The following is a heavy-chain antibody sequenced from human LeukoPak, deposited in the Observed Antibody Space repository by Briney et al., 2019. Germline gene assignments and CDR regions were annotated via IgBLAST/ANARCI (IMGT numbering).Heavy chain of an antibody. CDR1: GFTFSSSW. CDR3: TTDVGNSLNFDY. CDR2: IKSEGSST. D-gene: IGHD4-23*01. J-gene: IGHJ4*02. Sequence: GGSLRLSCAASGFTFSSSWMHWVRQAPGKGLVWVSRIKSEGSSTSYADSVKGRFTISRDNAKNTLYLQMNSLKTEDTAVYYCTTDVGNSLNFDYWGQRTLVTVSS. V-gene: IGHV3-74*01.